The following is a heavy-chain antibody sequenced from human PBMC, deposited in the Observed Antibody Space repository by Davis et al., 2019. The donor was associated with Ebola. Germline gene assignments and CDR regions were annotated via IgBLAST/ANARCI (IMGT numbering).Heavy chain of an antibody. Sequence: GGSLRLSCVASGLSLSNYAATWVRQAPGKGLEWVSYISSSGSTIYYADSVKGRFTISRDNAKNSLYLQMNSLRAADTAVYYCARLTSTVTTSWFDPRGQGTLVTVSS. V-gene: IGHV3-11*01. CDR3: ARLTSTVTTSWFDP. J-gene: IGHJ5*02. D-gene: IGHD4-17*01. CDR1: GLSLSNYA. CDR2: ISSSGSTI.